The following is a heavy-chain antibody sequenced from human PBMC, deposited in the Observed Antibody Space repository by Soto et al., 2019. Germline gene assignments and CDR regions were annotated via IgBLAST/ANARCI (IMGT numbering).Heavy chain of an antibody. CDR2: ISYDGSNK. D-gene: IGHD5-18*01. CDR3: AKDLGYSLTYYYYYGMDV. V-gene: IGHV3-30*18. CDR1: GFTFSSYG. J-gene: IGHJ6*02. Sequence: GGSLRLSCAASGFTFSSYGMHWVRQAPGKGLEWVAVISYDGSNKYYADSVKGRFTISRDNSKNTLYLQMNSLRAEDTAVYYCAKDLGYSLTYYYYYGMDVWGQGTTVTVS.